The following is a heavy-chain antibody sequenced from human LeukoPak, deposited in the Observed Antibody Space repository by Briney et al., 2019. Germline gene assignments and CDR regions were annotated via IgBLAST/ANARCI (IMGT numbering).Heavy chain of an antibody. CDR2: IYSGGST. J-gene: IGHJ4*02. D-gene: IGHD6-6*01. CDR3: AREGTGRQYSSSYNYFDY. CDR1: GFTVSSNY. Sequence: GGSLRLSCAASGFTVSSNYMSWVRQAPGKGLEWVSVIYSGGSTYYADSVKGRFTISRDISKNTLYLQMNSLRAEDTAVYYCAREGTGRQYSSSYNYFDYWGQGTLVTVSS. V-gene: IGHV3-53*01.